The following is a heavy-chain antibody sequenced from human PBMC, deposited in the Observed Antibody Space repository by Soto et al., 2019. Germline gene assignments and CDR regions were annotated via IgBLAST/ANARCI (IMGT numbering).Heavy chain of an antibody. CDR1: GFTFSGHW. V-gene: IGHV3-7*01. CDR3: ARDRAFCSGTNCRRGSIYYYYMDV. D-gene: IGHD2-2*01. J-gene: IGHJ6*03. CDR2: IKPDGSET. Sequence: EVHLVESGGGLVQPGGSLRLSCAASGFTFSGHWMSWVRQAPGKGLEWVAHIKPDGSETFYVGSVKGRFTISRDNAKNSLDLQMNSLRAEDTALYYCARDRAFCSGTNCRRGSIYYYYMDVWGNGTTVTVSS.